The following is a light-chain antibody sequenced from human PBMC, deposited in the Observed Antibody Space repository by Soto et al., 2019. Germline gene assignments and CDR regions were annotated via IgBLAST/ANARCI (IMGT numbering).Light chain of an antibody. Sequence: ELVLTQSPGTVSLSPGERATLSCRASQSVSSSYLAWYQQKPGQAPRLLIYGAASSATGIPDRFSGSGSGTDFTLTISRLEPEDFAVYYCQQYGDSIFTFGPGTKVDIK. CDR2: GAA. J-gene: IGKJ3*01. CDR1: QSVSSSY. V-gene: IGKV3-20*01. CDR3: QQYGDSIFT.